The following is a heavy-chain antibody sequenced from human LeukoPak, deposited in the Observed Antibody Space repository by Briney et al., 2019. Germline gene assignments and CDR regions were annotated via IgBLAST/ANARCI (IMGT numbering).Heavy chain of an antibody. CDR1: GGSIGSSSYY. CDR2: IYYSGST. J-gene: IGHJ4*02. V-gene: IGHV4-39*01. Sequence: SETLSLTCTVSGGSIGSSSYYWGWIRQPPGKGLEWIGSIYYSGSTYYNPSLKSRVTISVDTSKNQFSLKLSSVTAADTAVYYCARGAYDFWSGYHQIDYWGQGTLVTVSS. D-gene: IGHD3-3*01. CDR3: ARGAYDFWSGYHQIDY.